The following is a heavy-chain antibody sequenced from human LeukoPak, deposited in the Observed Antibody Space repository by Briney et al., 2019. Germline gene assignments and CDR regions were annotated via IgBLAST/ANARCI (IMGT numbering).Heavy chain of an antibody. CDR3: ARARPVVYERWFDP. Sequence: GGSLRLSCAASGFTFSSYAMSWVRQAPGKGLEWVSAISGSGGSTYYADSVKGRFTISRDNSKNTLYLQMNSLRAEDTAVYYRARARPVVYERWFDPWGQGTLVTVSS. CDR2: ISGSGGST. V-gene: IGHV3-23*01. D-gene: IGHD1-1*01. J-gene: IGHJ5*02. CDR1: GFTFSSYA.